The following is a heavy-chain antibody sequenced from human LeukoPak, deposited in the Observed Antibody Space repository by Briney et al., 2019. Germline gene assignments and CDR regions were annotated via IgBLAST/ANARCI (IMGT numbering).Heavy chain of an antibody. CDR3: AKDTSRYDSSGYFDY. J-gene: IGHJ4*02. CDR2: ISWNSGSI. Sequence: GGPLRLSCAASGFTFDDYAMHWVRQAPGKGLEWVSGISWNSGSIGYADSVKGRFTISRDNAKNSLYLQMNSLRAEDTALYYCAKDTSRYDSSGYFDYWGQGTLVTVSS. CDR1: GFTFDDYA. D-gene: IGHD3-22*01. V-gene: IGHV3-9*01.